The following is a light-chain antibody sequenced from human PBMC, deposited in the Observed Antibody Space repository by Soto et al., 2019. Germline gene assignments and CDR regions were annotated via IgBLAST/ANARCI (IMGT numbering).Light chain of an antibody. CDR1: QSISTY. J-gene: IGKJ4*01. V-gene: IGKV3-11*01. CDR2: DAS. Sequence: EIVLTQSPTTLSLSPGDGATLSCRASQSISTYLAWYQQRPGQAPRLLIYDASYRATGMPDSFRGSGSGTDFTLTLSSLEPEDFAVYYCQQRSNWPLTFGGGTKVEI. CDR3: QQRSNWPLT.